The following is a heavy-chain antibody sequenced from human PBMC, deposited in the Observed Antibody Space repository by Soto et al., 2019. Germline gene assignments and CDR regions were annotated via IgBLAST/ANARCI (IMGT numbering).Heavy chain of an antibody. V-gene: IGHV3-23*01. CDR3: AKGSGWPKYYFDN. CDR2: ISGSGGST. CDR1: GFTFSSNA. D-gene: IGHD6-19*01. Sequence: EVQLLESGGGLVQPGGSLRLSCAASGFTFSSNAMSWVRQAPGKGLEWVSGISGSGGSTWYADSVKGRFTISRDNSKNTLYLEENSLRAEDTAIYCCAKGSGWPKYYFDNWGQGTLVTVSS. J-gene: IGHJ4*02.